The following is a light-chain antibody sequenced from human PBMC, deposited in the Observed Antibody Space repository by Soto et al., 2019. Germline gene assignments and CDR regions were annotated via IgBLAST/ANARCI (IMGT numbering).Light chain of an antibody. J-gene: IGLJ3*02. CDR2: DNN. Sequence: QPVLTQPPSVSAAPGQKVTISCSGSSSNIGHNYVSWYQQLPGTAPKLLIYDNNERPSGIPDRFSGSKSGTSATLGITGLQTGDEADYYCGTWDSSLSAGVFGGGTKVTVL. CDR3: GTWDSSLSAGV. CDR1: SSNIGHNY. V-gene: IGLV1-51*01.